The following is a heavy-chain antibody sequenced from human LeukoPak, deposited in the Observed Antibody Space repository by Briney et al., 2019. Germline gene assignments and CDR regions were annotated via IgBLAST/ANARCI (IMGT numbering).Heavy chain of an antibody. CDR2: INPDGNKK. CDR1: GFTFSSCV. Sequence: GGSLRLSCAASGFTFSSCVMHWVRQAPGKGLEWVASINPDGNKKYSADSVKGRFTISRDDAENSLYLQMNSLRVEDTAFYYCARDLAYSRLDYWGQGMLVTVSS. V-gene: IGHV3-7*01. D-gene: IGHD5-18*01. J-gene: IGHJ4*02. CDR3: ARDLAYSRLDY.